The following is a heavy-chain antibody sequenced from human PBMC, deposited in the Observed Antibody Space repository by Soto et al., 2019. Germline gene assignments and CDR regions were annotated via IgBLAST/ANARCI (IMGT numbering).Heavy chain of an antibody. CDR3: ARKSSSSSWFDP. CDR1: GCTFFTYG. V-gene: IGHV1-18*01. CDR2: ISTYNGNT. J-gene: IGHJ5*02. D-gene: IGHD6-6*01. Sequence: ASVKVSCKASGCTFFTYGITWVRQAPGQGLEWMGWISTYNGNTNYAENLQGRVTMTTDTSTRTAYMELRSLRSDDTAVYYCARKSSSSSWFDPWGQGTLVTVSS.